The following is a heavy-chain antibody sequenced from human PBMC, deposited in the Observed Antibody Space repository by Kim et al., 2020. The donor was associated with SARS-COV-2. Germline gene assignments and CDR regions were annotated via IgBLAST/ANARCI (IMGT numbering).Heavy chain of an antibody. J-gene: IGHJ4*02. CDR2: IRSKIDGGTT. Sequence: GGSLRLSCAASGFTFINAWMSWVRQAPGKGLEWVGRIRSKIDGGTTDYAEPVKGRFTISRDDSKNTLYLQMNSLKIEDTAVYYCTWEWELLYYWGQGTLVTVSS. CDR1: GFTFINAW. D-gene: IGHD1-26*01. V-gene: IGHV3-15*01. CDR3: TWEWELLYY.